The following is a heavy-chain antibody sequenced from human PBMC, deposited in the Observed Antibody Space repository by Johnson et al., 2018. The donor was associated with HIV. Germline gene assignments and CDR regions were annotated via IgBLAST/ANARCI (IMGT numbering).Heavy chain of an antibody. CDR1: GFTFSDHY. Sequence: VQLVESGGGLVKAGGSLRLSCAASGFTFSDHYMTWIRQAPGKGLECISSISSSGRTTYYADSVKGRFTISRNNVQNSMLLQMNSLRAYDTAVYFCVRRMVVGDVAFDIWGQGTMVSVSS. J-gene: IGHJ3*02. CDR3: VRRMVVGDVAFDI. D-gene: IGHD2-21*01. V-gene: IGHV3-11*04. CDR2: ISSSGRTT.